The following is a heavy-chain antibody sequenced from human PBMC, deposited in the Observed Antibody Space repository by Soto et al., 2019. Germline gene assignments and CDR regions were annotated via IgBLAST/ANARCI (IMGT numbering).Heavy chain of an antibody. D-gene: IGHD3-22*01. CDR3: ARGGGVYYASLVFDY. CDR1: GFTFSSYA. CDR2: ISYDGSNK. J-gene: IGHJ4*02. V-gene: IGHV3-30-3*01. Sequence: QVQLVESGGGVVQPGRSLRLSCAASGFTFSSYAMHWVRQAPGKGLEWVAVISYDGSNKYYADSVKGRFTISRDNSKNALYLRMNSLRAEDTAVYYCARGGGVYYASLVFDYWGQGTLVTVSS.